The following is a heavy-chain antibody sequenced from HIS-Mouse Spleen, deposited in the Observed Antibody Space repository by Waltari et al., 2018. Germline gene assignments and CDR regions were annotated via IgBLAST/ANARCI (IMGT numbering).Heavy chain of an antibody. J-gene: IGHJ2*01. CDR1: GGSISSSSYY. D-gene: IGHD6-13*01. CDR3: AREIPYSSSWYDWYFDL. Sequence: QLQLQESGPGLVKPSETLSLTCTVSGGSISSSSYYWGWIPQPPGKGLGLIGSIYYSGSTYYNPSLKSRVTISVDTSKNQFSLKLSSVTAADTAVYYCAREIPYSSSWYDWYFDLWGRGTLVTVSS. CDR2: IYYSGST. V-gene: IGHV4-39*07.